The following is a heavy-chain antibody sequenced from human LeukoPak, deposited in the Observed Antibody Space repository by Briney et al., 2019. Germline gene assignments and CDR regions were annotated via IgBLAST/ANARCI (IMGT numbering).Heavy chain of an antibody. Sequence: SVKVSCKASGGTFSSYAISWVRQAPGQGLEWMGRIIPIFGIANYARKFQGRVTITADKSTSTAYMELSSLRSEDTAVYYCARDRDYYDSSGSPAPFDPWGQGTLVTVSS. D-gene: IGHD3-22*01. V-gene: IGHV1-69*04. CDR2: IIPIFGIA. CDR3: ARDRDYYDSSGSPAPFDP. CDR1: GGTFSSYA. J-gene: IGHJ5*02.